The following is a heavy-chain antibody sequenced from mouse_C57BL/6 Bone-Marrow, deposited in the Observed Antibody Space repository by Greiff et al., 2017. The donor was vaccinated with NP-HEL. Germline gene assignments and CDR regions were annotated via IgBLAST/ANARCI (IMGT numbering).Heavy chain of an antibody. CDR3: ARDGGDYGSPFAY. D-gene: IGHD1-1*01. Sequence: VQLQQSGPGLVKPSQSLSLTCPVTGYSITSGYYWNWIRQFPGNKLEWMAYISYDGSNNYNPSLKNRIPITRDISTNQFFLKLTSVTTEDTATVYCARDGGDYGSPFAYWGQGTLVTVFA. V-gene: IGHV3-6*01. CDR2: ISYDGSN. CDR1: GYSITSGYY. J-gene: IGHJ3*01.